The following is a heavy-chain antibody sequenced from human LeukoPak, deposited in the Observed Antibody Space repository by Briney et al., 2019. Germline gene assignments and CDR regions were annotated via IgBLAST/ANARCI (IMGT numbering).Heavy chain of an antibody. CDR3: ARTQTHEEYSTPYYFDY. CDR2: ISSSGSTI. J-gene: IGHJ4*02. Sequence: GGSLRLSCAASGFTFSDYYMSWIRQAPGKGLEWVSYISSSGSTIYYADSVKGRFTISRDNAKNSLYLQMNSLRAEDTAVYYCARTQTHEEYSTPYYFDYWGQGTLVTVSS. V-gene: IGHV3-11*04. D-gene: IGHD6-6*01. CDR1: GFTFSDYY.